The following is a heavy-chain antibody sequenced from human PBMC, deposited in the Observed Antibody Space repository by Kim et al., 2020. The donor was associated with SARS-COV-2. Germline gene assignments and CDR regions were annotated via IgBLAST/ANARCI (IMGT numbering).Heavy chain of an antibody. V-gene: IGHV3-21*01. Sequence: GGSLRLSCAASGFTFSSYTMNWVRQAPGKGLEWVSSISSSSSYIYYADSVKGRFTISRDYAKNTLCLQMNSLRAEDTAVYYCARDFANTVAGTRFDNWGQGTLVTVSS. CDR2: ISSSSSYI. CDR1: GFTFSSYT. J-gene: IGHJ4*02. D-gene: IGHD6-19*01. CDR3: ARDFANTVAGTRFDN.